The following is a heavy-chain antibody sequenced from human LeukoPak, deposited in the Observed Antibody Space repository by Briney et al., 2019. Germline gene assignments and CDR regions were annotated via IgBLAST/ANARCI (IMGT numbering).Heavy chain of an antibody. CDR3: ARGPYSYDSSGAFDI. J-gene: IGHJ3*02. CDR2: ISSSGST. D-gene: IGHD3-22*01. Sequence: SETLSLTCTVSGGSISSYYWSWIRQPAGKGPEWIGRISSSGSTNYNPSLKSRVTISVDTSKNQFSLKLSSVTAADTAVYFCARGPYSYDSSGAFDIWGQGTMVTVSS. CDR1: GGSISSYY. V-gene: IGHV4-4*07.